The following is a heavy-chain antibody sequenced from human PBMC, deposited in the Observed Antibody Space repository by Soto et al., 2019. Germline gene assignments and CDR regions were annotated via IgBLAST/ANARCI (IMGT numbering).Heavy chain of an antibody. CDR1: EFTFSSYW. CDR3: ASETSSGTSDY. D-gene: IGHD1-26*01. V-gene: IGHV3-7*03. J-gene: IGHJ4*02. CDR2: IKQDGSER. Sequence: PGGSLRLFCAASEFTFSSYWMSWVRQAPGKGLEWVANIKQDGSERYYVDSVKGRFTISRDNAKNSLFLQMNSLRADDTAVYYCASETSSGTSDYWGQGTLVTVSS.